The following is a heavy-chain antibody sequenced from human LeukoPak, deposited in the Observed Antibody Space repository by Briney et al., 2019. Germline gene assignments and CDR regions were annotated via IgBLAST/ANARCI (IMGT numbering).Heavy chain of an antibody. CDR1: GFTFSSYA. Sequence: GGSLRLSCAASGFTFSSYAMSWVRQAPGKGLEWVSAISGSGGSTYYADSVKGRFTISRDNSKNTLYLQMNGLRAEDTAVYYCAKVRQQLPFFDYWGQGTLVTVSS. CDR3: AKVRQQLPFFDY. D-gene: IGHD6-13*01. CDR2: ISGSGGST. V-gene: IGHV3-23*01. J-gene: IGHJ4*02.